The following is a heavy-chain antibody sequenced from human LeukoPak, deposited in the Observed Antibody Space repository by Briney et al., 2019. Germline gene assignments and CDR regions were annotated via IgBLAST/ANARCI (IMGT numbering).Heavy chain of an antibody. Sequence: SETLSLTCAGYGGSFSGYYWSWIRQPPGKGLEWIGEINHSGSTNYNPSLKSRVTISVDPSKNQFSLKLSSVTAADTAVHYCARAHHYYDSTGYYAYGMDVWGQGTTVTVSS. CDR1: GGSFSGYY. D-gene: IGHD3-22*01. V-gene: IGHV4-34*01. CDR3: ARAHHYYDSTGYYAYGMDV. CDR2: INHSGST. J-gene: IGHJ6*02.